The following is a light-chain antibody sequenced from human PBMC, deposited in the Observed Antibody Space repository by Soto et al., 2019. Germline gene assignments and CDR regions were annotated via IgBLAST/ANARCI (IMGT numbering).Light chain of an antibody. V-gene: IGKV1-5*03. J-gene: IGKJ1*01. Sequence: NQMRQSPSPLSAYGRDRVTITCLASQRTSGWLAWYQQKTGKAPNIMIYKASSLESGVPSRFSGSGSETEFTLTISSLQPDDAATYYCQQSYSTPRTFGQGTKVDIK. CDR1: QRTSGW. CDR3: QQSYSTPRT. CDR2: KAS.